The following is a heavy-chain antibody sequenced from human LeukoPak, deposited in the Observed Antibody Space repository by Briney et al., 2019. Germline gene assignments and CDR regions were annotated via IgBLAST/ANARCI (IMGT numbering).Heavy chain of an antibody. CDR3: AILTVVTPFDY. CDR1: GGTFSSYA. CDR2: IIPILGIA. V-gene: IGHV1-69*04. J-gene: IGHJ4*02. Sequence: ASVKVSCKASGGTFSSYAISWVRQAPGQGLEWMGRIIPILGIANYAQKFQGRVTITADKSTSTAYMELSSLRSEDTAVYYCAILTVVTPFDYWGQGTLVTVSS. D-gene: IGHD4-23*01.